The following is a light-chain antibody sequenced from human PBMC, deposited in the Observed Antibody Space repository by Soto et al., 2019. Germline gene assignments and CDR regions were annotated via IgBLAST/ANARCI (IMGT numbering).Light chain of an antibody. V-gene: IGKV3-15*01. J-gene: IGKJ4*01. CDR1: QSVATN. CDR3: QYYHDWPFT. CDR2: GAS. Sequence: EIVLTQSPAILSVSPGERVTLSCGASQSVATNLAWYQQKPGQAPRLLIYGASSRASGIPARFSGSGSGAEFTLTISCLQSEDFFVYYFQYYHDWPFTFGAVTKVDIK.